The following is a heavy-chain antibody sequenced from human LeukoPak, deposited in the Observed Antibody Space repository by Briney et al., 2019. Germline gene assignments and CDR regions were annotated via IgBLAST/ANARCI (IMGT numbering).Heavy chain of an antibody. CDR3: ARVGIEIAVAGDYDY. Sequence: GGSLRLSCAASGFTFSSYAMHWVRRAPGKGLEWVAVISYDGSNKYYADSVKGRFTISRDNSKNTLYLQMNSLRAEDTAVYYCARVGIEIAVAGDYDYWGQGTLVTVSS. J-gene: IGHJ4*02. CDR2: ISYDGSNK. D-gene: IGHD6-19*01. V-gene: IGHV3-30-3*01. CDR1: GFTFSSYA.